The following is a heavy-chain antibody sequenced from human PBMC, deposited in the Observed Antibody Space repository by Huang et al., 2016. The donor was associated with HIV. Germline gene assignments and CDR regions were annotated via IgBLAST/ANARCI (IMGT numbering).Heavy chain of an antibody. D-gene: IGHD6-19*01. J-gene: IGHJ2*01. CDR3: ATSRSGSGWFLDI. CDR2: VNHGGRT. CDR1: GGSLHGYY. Sequence: QVQLYQWGAGPLRPSETLSLTCGVSGGSLHGYYWNWLRQSPGRGLVWIGEVNHGGRTKYNPCHKSRVTISVDTSKIQFSLHLTSVTATDTADYYWATSRSGSGWFLDIWGRGTLVSVS. V-gene: IGHV4-34*01.